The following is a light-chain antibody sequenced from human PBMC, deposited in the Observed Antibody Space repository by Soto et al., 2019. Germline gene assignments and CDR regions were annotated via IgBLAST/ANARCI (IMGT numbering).Light chain of an antibody. Sequence: EIVLTQSPGTLSLSPGERATLSCRASQSVRSTYLAWYQQKPGQAPRLLIYGASSRATGIPDRFSGSGSGTDFTLTITRLESEDFAVFYCQQYGTSPGTLGQGTKLEIK. CDR2: GAS. J-gene: IGKJ2*01. CDR1: QSVRSTY. CDR3: QQYGTSPGT. V-gene: IGKV3-20*01.